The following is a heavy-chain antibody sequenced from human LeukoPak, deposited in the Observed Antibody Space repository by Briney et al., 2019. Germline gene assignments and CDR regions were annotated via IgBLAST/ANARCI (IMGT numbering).Heavy chain of an antibody. CDR2: ITIAGDGT. V-gene: IGHV3-23*01. Sequence: GGSLRLSCAGSGFTFNNYAMSWVRQTPTKGLEWVSTITIAGDGTYYADPVRGRFTMSRDKSKNTLYLQMNSLRAEDTALYYCAKSLSYFDWSPLNYWGQGTLVTVSS. D-gene: IGHD3-9*01. CDR1: GFTFNNYA. CDR3: AKSLSYFDWSPLNY. J-gene: IGHJ4*02.